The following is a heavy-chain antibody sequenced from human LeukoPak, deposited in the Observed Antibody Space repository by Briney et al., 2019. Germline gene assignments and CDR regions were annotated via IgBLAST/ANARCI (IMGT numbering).Heavy chain of an antibody. J-gene: IGHJ4*02. CDR3: ARERSTSNWYGTPDFDY. V-gene: IGHV3-20*01. Sequence: GGSLRLSCAASGFTFDDYGMSWVRQAPGKGLEWVSGINWNGGSTGYADSVKGRFTISRDNAKNSLYLQMNSLRAEDTALYHCARERSTSNWYGTPDFDYWGQGTLVTVSS. CDR1: GFTFDDYG. D-gene: IGHD6-13*01. CDR2: INWNGGST.